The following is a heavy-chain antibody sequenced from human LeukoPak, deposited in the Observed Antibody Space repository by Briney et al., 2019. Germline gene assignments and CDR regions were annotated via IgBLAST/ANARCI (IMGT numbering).Heavy chain of an antibody. Sequence: SETLSLTCSVSGDSIRRYSCYWIRQPAGKTLEWIGHFSPTWNTYYNPSLQSRVTVSLDTSKNLFSLKLTSVTAADTAVYFCATSFIAASGDWFDTWGQGILVTVSS. CDR3: ATSFIAASGDWFDT. J-gene: IGHJ5*02. D-gene: IGHD6-13*01. CDR1: GDSIRRYS. V-gene: IGHV4-4*07. CDR2: FSPTWNT.